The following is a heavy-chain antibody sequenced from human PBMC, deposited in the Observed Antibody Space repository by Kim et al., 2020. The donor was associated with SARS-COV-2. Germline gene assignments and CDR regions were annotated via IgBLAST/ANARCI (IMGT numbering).Heavy chain of an antibody. Sequence: ASVKVSCKASGYTFTSYAMHWVRQAPGQRLEWMGWINAGNGNTKYSLKFQGRVTITRDTSASTAYMELSSLRSEDTAVYYCARDRMTTVTTSDPDSFDYWGQGTLVTVSS. D-gene: IGHD4-17*01. CDR3: ARDRMTTVTTSDPDSFDY. J-gene: IGHJ4*02. V-gene: IGHV1-3*01. CDR2: INAGNGNT. CDR1: GYTFTSYA.